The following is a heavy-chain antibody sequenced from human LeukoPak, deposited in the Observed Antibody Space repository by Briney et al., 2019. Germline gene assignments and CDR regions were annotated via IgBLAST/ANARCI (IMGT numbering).Heavy chain of an antibody. V-gene: IGHV4-34*01. Sequence: SETLSLTCAVYGGSFSGYYWSWIRQPPGKGLEWIGEINHSGSTNYSPSLKSRVTISVDTSKNQFSLKLSSVTAADTAVYYCARQGGVVVAANPLFDYWGQGTLVTVSS. J-gene: IGHJ4*02. D-gene: IGHD2-15*01. CDR3: ARQGGVVVAANPLFDY. CDR2: INHSGST. CDR1: GGSFSGYY.